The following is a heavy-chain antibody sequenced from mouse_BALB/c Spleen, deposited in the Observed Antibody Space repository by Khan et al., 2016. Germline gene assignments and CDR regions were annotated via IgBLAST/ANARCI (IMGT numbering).Heavy chain of an antibody. J-gene: IGHJ4*01. Sequence: QVQLQQSGAELAKPGASVKMSCKASGYTFTSYWMHWVKQRLGQGLEWIGYINPSTGYTEYNQKFKDKATLTADKSSSTAYMQLSSLTSEDSAVYYCAYRYDAMDYWGRGTSVTVS. CDR2: INPSTGYT. CDR3: AYRYDAMDY. V-gene: IGHV1-7*01. CDR1: GYTFTSYW. D-gene: IGHD2-14*01.